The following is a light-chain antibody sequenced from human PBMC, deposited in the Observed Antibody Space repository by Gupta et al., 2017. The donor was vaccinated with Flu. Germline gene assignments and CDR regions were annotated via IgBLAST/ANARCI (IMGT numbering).Light chain of an antibody. Sequence: TSADVGAYESVSWYQQRPGKVPRLMIYEVTKRPSGVPDRFSGSKSGNTASLTVSGLQAEDEADYYCISHAGSNIYVFGTGTKVTVL. V-gene: IGLV2-8*01. J-gene: IGLJ1*01. CDR3: ISHAGSNIYV. CDR2: EVT. CDR1: SADVGAYES.